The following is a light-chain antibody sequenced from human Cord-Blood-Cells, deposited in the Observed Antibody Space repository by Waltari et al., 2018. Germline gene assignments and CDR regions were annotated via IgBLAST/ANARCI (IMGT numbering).Light chain of an antibody. CDR3: QQYNNWYT. J-gene: IGKJ2*01. Sequence: EIVMTQSPATLSVSPGERATLSCKASQSVSSNLAWYQQKPGQAPRLLIYGASTRATGIPARFSGCGSKTEFTLTVSGLQSEDFAVYYCQQYNNWYTFGQGTKLEIK. CDR1: QSVSSN. CDR2: GAS. V-gene: IGKV3-15*01.